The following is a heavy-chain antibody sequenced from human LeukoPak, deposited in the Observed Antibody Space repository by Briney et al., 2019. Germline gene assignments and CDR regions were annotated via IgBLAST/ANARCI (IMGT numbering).Heavy chain of an antibody. CDR1: GFSFSNAW. CDR2: ISSSGSTI. Sequence: GGSLRLSCAASGFSFSNAWMSWVRQAPGKGLEWVSYISSSGSTIYYADSVKGRFTISRDNAKNSLYLQMNSLRAEDTAVYYCARDSGSYLYYFDYWGQGTLVTVSS. J-gene: IGHJ4*02. CDR3: ARDSGSYLYYFDY. D-gene: IGHD1-26*01. V-gene: IGHV3-11*04.